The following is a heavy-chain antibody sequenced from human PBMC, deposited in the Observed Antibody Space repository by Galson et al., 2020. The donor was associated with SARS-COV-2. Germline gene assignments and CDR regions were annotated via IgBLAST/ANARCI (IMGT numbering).Heavy chain of an antibody. J-gene: IGHJ4*02. CDR3: ARRTRYEFWSGYPIDQ. V-gene: IGHV4-30-4*01. CDR2: INYSGTT. CDR1: GGSISSGDYY. Sequence: SETLSLTCTVSGGSISSGDYYWSWIRRSPGKGLEWIGNINYSGTTYYNPSLKSRVTISVDTSKKQFSLKVNSVTAADTAGYYCARRTRYEFWSGYPIDQWGQGTLVTVSS. D-gene: IGHD3-3*01.